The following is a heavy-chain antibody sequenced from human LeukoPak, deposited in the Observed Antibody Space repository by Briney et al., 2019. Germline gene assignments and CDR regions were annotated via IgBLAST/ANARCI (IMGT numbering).Heavy chain of an antibody. J-gene: IGHJ4*02. CDR3: ARVGGAPYYFDY. Sequence: SETLSLTCTVSGYSISSGYYWSWIRQPPGKGLEWIGYIYYSVSTNYNPSLKSRVTISVDTSKNQFSLKLSSVTAADTAVYYCARVGGAPYYFDYWGQGTLVTVSS. D-gene: IGHD1-26*01. CDR2: IYYSVST. V-gene: IGHV4-61*01. CDR1: GYSISSGYY.